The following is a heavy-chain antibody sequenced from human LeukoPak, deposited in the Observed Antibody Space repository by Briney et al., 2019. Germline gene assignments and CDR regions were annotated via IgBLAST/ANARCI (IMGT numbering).Heavy chain of an antibody. CDR2: ISAYNGNT. V-gene: IGHV1-18*01. CDR1: GYTFTSYG. Sequence: GASVKVSCKASGYTFTSYGISWVRQAPGQGLEWMGWISAYNGNTNYAQKLQGRVTMTTDTSTSTAYMELRSLRSDDTAVYYCARESESRSRWYGIYYYYYMDVWGKGTTVTVSS. CDR3: ARESESRSRWYGIYYYYYMDV. J-gene: IGHJ6*03. D-gene: IGHD6-13*01.